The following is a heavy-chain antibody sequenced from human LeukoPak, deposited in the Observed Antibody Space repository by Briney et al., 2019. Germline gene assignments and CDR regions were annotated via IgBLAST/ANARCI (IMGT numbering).Heavy chain of an antibody. CDR1: GGSFSGYY. CDR2: INHSGST. J-gene: IGHJ4*02. Sequence: SETLSLTCAVYGGSFSGYYWSWIRQPPGKGLEWIGEINHSGSTNYNPSLKSRVTISVDTSKNQFSLKLSSMTAADTAVYYCARAPGYSSLYYFDYWGQGTLVTVSS. D-gene: IGHD6-13*01. CDR3: ARAPGYSSLYYFDY. V-gene: IGHV4-34*01.